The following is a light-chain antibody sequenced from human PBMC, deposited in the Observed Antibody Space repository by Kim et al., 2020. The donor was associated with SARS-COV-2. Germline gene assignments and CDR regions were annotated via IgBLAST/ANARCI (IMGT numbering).Light chain of an antibody. CDR1: QNVGSN. Sequence: SVSPGERAILSCRASQNVGSNLAWYQQKPGQAPSLLIYGTSTRATTIPARFSGSGSGTEFTLSISSLQSEEFGVYYCQQYNNWPLTFGGGTKLEIK. J-gene: IGKJ4*01. CDR2: GTS. V-gene: IGKV3-15*01. CDR3: QQYNNWPLT.